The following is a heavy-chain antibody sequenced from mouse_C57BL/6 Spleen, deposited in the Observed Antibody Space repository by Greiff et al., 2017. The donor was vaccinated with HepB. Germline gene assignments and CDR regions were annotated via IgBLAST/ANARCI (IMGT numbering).Heavy chain of an antibody. D-gene: IGHD1-1*01. CDR2: ISDGGSYT. CDR1: GFTFRSYV. Sequence: EVQLLESGGGLVKPGGSLKLSCAASGFTFRSYVMSWVPQTPEQRLEWVATISDGGSYTYYPDNVKGRFTLSRDNAKNNLYLQMSHLKSEDTSMYYCARGHYYGSYFDVWGTGTTVTVSS. V-gene: IGHV5-4*01. CDR3: ARGHYYGSYFDV. J-gene: IGHJ1*03.